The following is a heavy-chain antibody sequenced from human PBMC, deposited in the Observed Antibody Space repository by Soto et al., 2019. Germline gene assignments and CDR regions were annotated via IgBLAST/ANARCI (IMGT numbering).Heavy chain of an antibody. V-gene: IGHV4-39*01. J-gene: IGHJ6*02. CDR2: IYYSGST. D-gene: IGHD3-9*01. Sequence: QLQLQESGPGLVKPSETLSLTCTVSGGSISSSSYYWGWIRQPPGKGLEWIGSIYYSGSTYYNPSLKSRVTISVDTSKNQFSLKLSSVTAADTAVYYCAAYFDWLFDYYYYGMDVWGQGTTVTVSS. CDR3: AAYFDWLFDYYYYGMDV. CDR1: GGSISSSSYY.